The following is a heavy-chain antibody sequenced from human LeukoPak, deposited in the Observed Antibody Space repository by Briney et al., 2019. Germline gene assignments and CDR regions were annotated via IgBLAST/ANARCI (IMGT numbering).Heavy chain of an antibody. CDR2: IIPILGIA. D-gene: IGHD5-18*01. CDR1: GGTFSSYA. V-gene: IGHV1-69*04. Sequence: SVKVSCKASGGTFSSYAISWVRQAPGQGFEWMGRIIPILGIANYAQKFQGRVTITADKSTSTAYMELSSLRSEDTAVYYCARDVGPVDTAMAPSDYWGQGTLVTVSS. J-gene: IGHJ4*02. CDR3: ARDVGPVDTAMAPSDY.